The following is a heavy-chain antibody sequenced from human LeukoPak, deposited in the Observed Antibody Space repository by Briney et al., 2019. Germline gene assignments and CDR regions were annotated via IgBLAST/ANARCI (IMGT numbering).Heavy chain of an antibody. CDR2: IYASGTT. CDR1: GGSISGYF. J-gene: IGHJ3*02. D-gene: IGHD3-22*01. V-gene: IGHV4-4*07. Sequence: SETLSLTCTVSGGSISGYFWSWIRQPARKGLELIGRIYASGTTNYNPSLRIRVTMSVATSKTQFSVNLSSVAAADTAVYYCARDTYYYDSSGYYGAFDIWGQGTMVTVSS. CDR3: ARDTYYYDSSGYYGAFDI.